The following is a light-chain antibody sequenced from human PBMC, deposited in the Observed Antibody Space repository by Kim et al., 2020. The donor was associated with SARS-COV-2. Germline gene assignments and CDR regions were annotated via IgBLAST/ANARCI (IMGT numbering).Light chain of an antibody. J-gene: IGLJ2*01. Sequence: NFMLTQSHSVSESPGKTVTISCTRSSGSIASNYVQWYQQRPGSAPITMIYEDNRRPSGVPDRFSGSIDSASNSASLTISGLKTEDEADYYCQSSDNNIVVFGGGTQLTVL. CDR3: QSSDNNIVV. CDR1: SGSIASNY. V-gene: IGLV6-57*04. CDR2: EDN.